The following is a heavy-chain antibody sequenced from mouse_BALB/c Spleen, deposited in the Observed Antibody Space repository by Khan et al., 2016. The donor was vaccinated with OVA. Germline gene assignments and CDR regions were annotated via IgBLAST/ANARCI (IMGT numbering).Heavy chain of an antibody. Sequence: VQLQQSGAELVKPGASVKLSCKASGYTFTSYYMYWVKQRPGQGLEWIGEINPSNGGTNFNEKFKSKATLTVDKSSSTAYMQLSSLTSEDSAVYYCTSQNWYRVGAWFAYWGQGTLVTVSA. CDR1: GYTFTSYY. D-gene: IGHD4-1*01. J-gene: IGHJ3*01. CDR3: TSQNWYRVGAWFAY. V-gene: IGHV1S81*02. CDR2: INPSNGGT.